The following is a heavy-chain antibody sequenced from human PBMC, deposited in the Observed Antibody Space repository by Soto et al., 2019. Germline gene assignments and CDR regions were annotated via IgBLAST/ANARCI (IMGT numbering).Heavy chain of an antibody. D-gene: IGHD3-10*01. V-gene: IGHV4-34*01. Sequence: QVQLQQWGAGLLKPSETLSLTCAVYGGSFSGYYWSWIRQPPGKVLEWIGEINHSGSTNYNPSLKSRVTISVDTSKNQFSLKLSSVTAADTAVYYCARGIKRYYGSGNNWFDPWGQGTLVTVSS. CDR1: GGSFSGYY. CDR3: ARGIKRYYGSGNNWFDP. J-gene: IGHJ5*02. CDR2: INHSGST.